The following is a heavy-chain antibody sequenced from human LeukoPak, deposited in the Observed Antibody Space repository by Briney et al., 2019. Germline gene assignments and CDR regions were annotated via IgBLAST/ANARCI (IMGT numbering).Heavy chain of an antibody. V-gene: IGHV3-23*01. CDR3: AKMEVVTADDKYFQY. D-gene: IGHD2-21*02. CDR2: IGSSGGST. Sequence: SGGSLRLSCAASGFTLSSYDMSWVRQAPGKGLEWVSVIGSSGGSTYYADSVKGRFTISRDNSKNTLYLQMNSLRAEDTAVYYCAKMEVVTADDKYFQYWGQGSLVAVSS. J-gene: IGHJ1*01. CDR1: GFTLSSYD.